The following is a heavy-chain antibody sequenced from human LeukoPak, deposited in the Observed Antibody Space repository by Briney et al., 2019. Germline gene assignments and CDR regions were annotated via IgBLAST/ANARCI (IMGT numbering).Heavy chain of an antibody. CDR2: IIPIFGTA. CDR1: GGTFSSYA. CDR3: ARGSPSRYNYDSSGYYGGYFDY. D-gene: IGHD3-22*01. J-gene: IGHJ4*02. Sequence: SVKVSCKASGGTFSSYAISWVRQAPGQGLEWMGGIIPIFGTANYAQKFQGRVTITADKSTSTAYMELSSLRSEDTAVYYCARGSPSRYNYDSSGYYGGYFDYWGQGTPVTVSS. V-gene: IGHV1-69*06.